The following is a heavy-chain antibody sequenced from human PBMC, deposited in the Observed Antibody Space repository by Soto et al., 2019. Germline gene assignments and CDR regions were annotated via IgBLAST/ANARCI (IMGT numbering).Heavy chain of an antibody. V-gene: IGHV4-4*01. J-gene: IGHJ5*02. Sequence: LSLTCGVSGGTIRSPDWWTWVRQPPGKGLEWIGGIFQSGSTNYTPSLESRVTISVDKSKNQFSLTLTSVTAADTAVYFCARGRGRYSSGWSWFDPWGQGILVTVSS. D-gene: IGHD6-19*01. CDR2: IFQSGST. CDR3: ARGRGRYSSGWSWFDP. CDR1: GGTIRSPDW.